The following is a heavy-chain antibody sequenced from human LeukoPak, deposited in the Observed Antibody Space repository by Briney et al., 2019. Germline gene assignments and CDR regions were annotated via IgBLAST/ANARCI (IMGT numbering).Heavy chain of an antibody. CDR3: ARSYNSGSYYPYYFDY. D-gene: IGHD3-10*01. J-gene: IGHJ4*02. CDR2: IYYTGRT. V-gene: IGHV4-59*11. CDR1: GGSISSHF. Sequence: PSETLSLTCTVSGGSISSHFWSWVRQPPGKGLEWIGSIYYTGRTNYNPSLKSRITMSVDTSKNQFSLKLNSVTAADTAVYYCARSYNSGSYYPYYFDYWGQGTLVTVSS.